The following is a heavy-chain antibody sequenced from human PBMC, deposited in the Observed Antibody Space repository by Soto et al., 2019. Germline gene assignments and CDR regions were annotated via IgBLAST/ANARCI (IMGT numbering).Heavy chain of an antibody. CDR2: INPNSGGT. CDR1: GYTFTGYY. J-gene: IGHJ6*02. D-gene: IGHD2-15*01. Sequence: ASVKVSCKASGYTFTGYYMHWVRQAPGQGLEWMGWINPNSGGTNYAQKFQGWVTMTRDTSISTAYMELSRLRSDDTAVYYCARVYSPIDYYGMDVWGQGTTVTVSS. CDR3: ARVYSPIDYYGMDV. V-gene: IGHV1-2*04.